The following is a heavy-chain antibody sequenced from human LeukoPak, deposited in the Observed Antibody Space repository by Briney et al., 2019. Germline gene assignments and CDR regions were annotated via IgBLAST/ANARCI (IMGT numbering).Heavy chain of an antibody. CDR1: GFTFSSYA. J-gene: IGHJ4*02. CDR3: AKDAAGPEY. D-gene: IGHD6-13*01. V-gene: IGHV3-23*01. CDR2: ISGSGGST. Sequence: GGSLRLSCAASGFTFSSYAMSWVRQAPGKGLEWVSAISGSGGSTYYADSVKGRFTISRDNSKNTLFLQMSRLRAEDTAMYYCAKDAAGPEYWGQGTLVTVSS.